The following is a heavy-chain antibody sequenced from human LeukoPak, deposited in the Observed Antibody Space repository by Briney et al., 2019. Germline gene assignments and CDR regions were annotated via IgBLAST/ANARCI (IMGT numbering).Heavy chain of an antibody. V-gene: IGHV1-8*01. CDR2: MNPDSGNT. Sequence: ASVKVSCKASGSTFTSYDINWVRQATGQGLEWMGWMNPDSGNTGYAQKFQGRVTMTRNTSISTAYMELSSLRSEDTAVYYCARAKRLGGNYYFDYWGQGTQVAVSS. J-gene: IGHJ4*02. CDR3: ARAKRLGGNYYFDY. CDR1: GSTFTSYD. D-gene: IGHD3-16*01.